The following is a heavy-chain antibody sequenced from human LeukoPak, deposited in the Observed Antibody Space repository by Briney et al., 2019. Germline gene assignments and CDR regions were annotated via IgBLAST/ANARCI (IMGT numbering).Heavy chain of an antibody. J-gene: IGHJ4*02. D-gene: IGHD1-1*01. CDR2: INPNSGGT. V-gene: IGHV1-2*04. Sequence: ASVKVSCKASGYTFTGYYMHWVRQAPGQGLEWMGWINPNSGGTNYAQKFQGWVTMTRDTSISTAYMELSRLRSDDTAVYYCARGLTTGTTTRRLTDFDYWGQGTLVTVSS. CDR1: GYTFTGYY. CDR3: ARGLTTGTTTRRLTDFDY.